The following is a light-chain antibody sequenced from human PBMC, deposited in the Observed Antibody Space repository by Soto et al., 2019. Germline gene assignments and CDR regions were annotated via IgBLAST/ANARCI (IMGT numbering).Light chain of an antibody. Sequence: DIQMTQSPSSLSASVGDRVTITCRASQGIRNDLDWYQQKPGKAPRRLIYAASTLQSGVPSRFSGRGSGTEFTLSNSSLQTEDFATYHCLQHNSYPLTLGGGTKVDIK. CDR3: LQHNSYPLT. J-gene: IGKJ4*01. CDR1: QGIRND. CDR2: AAS. V-gene: IGKV1-17*01.